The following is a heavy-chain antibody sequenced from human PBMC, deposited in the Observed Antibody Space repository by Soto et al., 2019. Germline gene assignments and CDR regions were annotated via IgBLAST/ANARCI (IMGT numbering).Heavy chain of an antibody. V-gene: IGHV4-30-4*01. CDR3: ARERPDGARLDP. CDR1: GGSISSGDYY. J-gene: IGHJ5*02. D-gene: IGHD6-6*01. Sequence: QVQLQESGPGLVKPSQTLSLTCTVSGGSISSGDYYWSWIRQPPGKGLEWIGYIYYSGSTYYNPALKGRVTISVDTSKNQFSLKLSSVTAADTAVYYCARERPDGARLDPWGQGTLVTVSS. CDR2: IYYSGST.